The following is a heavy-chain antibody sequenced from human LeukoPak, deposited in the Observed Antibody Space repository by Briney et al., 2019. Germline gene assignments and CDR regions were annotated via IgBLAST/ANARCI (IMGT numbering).Heavy chain of an antibody. J-gene: IGHJ5*02. V-gene: IGHV4-59*01. CDR3: ARLFLPESEYHNWFDP. D-gene: IGHD1-14*01. Sequence: SETLSLTCTVSGGSISSYYWSWIRQPPGKGLEWIGYIYYSGSTNHNPSLKSRVTISVDTSKNQFSLKLSSVTAADTAVYYCARLFLPESEYHNWFDPWGQGTLVAVSS. CDR1: GGSISSYY. CDR2: IYYSGST.